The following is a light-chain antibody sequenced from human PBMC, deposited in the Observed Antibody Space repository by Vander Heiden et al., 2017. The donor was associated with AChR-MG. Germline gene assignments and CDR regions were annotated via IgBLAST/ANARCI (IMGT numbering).Light chain of an antibody. V-gene: IGKV1-39*01. CDR1: QGIGSY. Sequence: QMTQSPSSLSASVGDRVTMTCRASQGIGSYLNWYQQKPGRTPKLLIYLASSLHTGVPSRFSGSGSGTDFTLTISSLQPEDVATYYCQQSDSFPRTFGQGTKVDFK. CDR2: LAS. J-gene: IGKJ1*01. CDR3: QQSDSFPRT.